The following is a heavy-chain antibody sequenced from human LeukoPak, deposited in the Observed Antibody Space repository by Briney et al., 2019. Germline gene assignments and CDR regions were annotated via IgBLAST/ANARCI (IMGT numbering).Heavy chain of an antibody. CDR3: ARFISPESYFYFSYYYYMDV. V-gene: IGHV4-4*07. CDR2: IDTSGST. Sequence: SETLSLTCTVSGGSISSYYWSWIRQPAGKGLEWIGRIDTSGSTNYNPSLKSRVTMSVDTSKNQFSLKLSSVTAADTAVYYCARFISPESYFYFSYYYYMDVWGKGTTVTVSS. CDR1: GGSISSYY. D-gene: IGHD3-10*01. J-gene: IGHJ6*03.